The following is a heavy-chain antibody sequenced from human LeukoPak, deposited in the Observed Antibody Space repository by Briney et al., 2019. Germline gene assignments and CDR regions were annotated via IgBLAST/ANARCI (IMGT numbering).Heavy chain of an antibody. CDR1: GYTFTGYY. CDR2: INPNSGGT. CDR3: ARDLRTTRWSFYYFDY. J-gene: IGHJ4*02. V-gene: IGHV1-2*02. D-gene: IGHD4-17*01. Sequence: ASVKVSCKASGYTFTGYYMHWVRQAPGQGLEWMGWINPNSGGTNYAQKFQGRVTMTRDMSTSTVYMELSSLRSEDTAVYYCARDLRTTRWSFYYFDYWGQGTLVTVSS.